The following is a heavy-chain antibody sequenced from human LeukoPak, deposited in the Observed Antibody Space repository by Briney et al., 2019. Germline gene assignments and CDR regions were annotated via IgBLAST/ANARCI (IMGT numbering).Heavy chain of an antibody. CDR3: ARDRAVTTPTYYYYYYGMDV. D-gene: IGHD4-11*01. CDR1: GGSISTYY. Sequence: SETLSLTCTVSGGSISTYYWSWIRQPPGKGLEYIGYIYYSGSTNYNPSLKSRVTMSLDTSKNQFSLKLSSVTAADTAVYYCARDRAVTTPTYYYYYYGMDVWGQGTTVTVSS. V-gene: IGHV4-59*01. J-gene: IGHJ6*02. CDR2: IYYSGST.